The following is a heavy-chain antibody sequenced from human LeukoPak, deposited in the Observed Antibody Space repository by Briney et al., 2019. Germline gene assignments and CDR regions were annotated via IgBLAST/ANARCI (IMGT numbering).Heavy chain of an antibody. D-gene: IGHD3-10*01. CDR1: GGTFSSYA. CDR3: AREPLQTYYYGSGSYD. J-gene: IGHJ4*02. Sequence: ASVKVSCKASGGTFSSYATSWVRQAPGQGLEWMGGIIPIFDTANYAQKFQGRVTITTDESTTPAYTELSSLRSEDTAVYYCAREPLQTYYYGSGSYDWGQGTLGTVS. CDR2: IIPIFDTA. V-gene: IGHV1-69*05.